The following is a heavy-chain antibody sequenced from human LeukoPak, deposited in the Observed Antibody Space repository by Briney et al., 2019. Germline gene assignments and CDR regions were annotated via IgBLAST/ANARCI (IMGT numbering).Heavy chain of an antibody. CDR2: IYWDDDK. CDR1: GFSLYSSGVG. J-gene: IGHJ4*02. Sequence: SGPTLLIPTQTLTLTCTFSGFSLYSSGVGVGWIRQRPGRALEWLAVIYWDDDKRYNPSLRSRLTMSKDASRNQVFLVVANMDPVDTATYYCAHRRPGHLTGWDNSYFDNWGPGTLVTVSS. D-gene: IGHD1/OR15-1a*01. CDR3: AHRRPGHLTGWDNSYFDN. V-gene: IGHV2-5*02.